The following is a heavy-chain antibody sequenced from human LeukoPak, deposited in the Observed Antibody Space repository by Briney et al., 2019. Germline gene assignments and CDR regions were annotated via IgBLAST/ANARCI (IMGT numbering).Heavy chain of an antibody. CDR3: ARVKRIAVAGVFDY. V-gene: IGHV3-33*01. Sequence: GSLRLSCAASGFTFSSYGMHWVRQAPGKGLEWVAVIWYDGSNKYYADPVKGRFTISRDNSKNTLYLQMNSLRAEDTAVYYCARVKRIAVAGVFDYWGQGTLVTVSS. D-gene: IGHD6-19*01. J-gene: IGHJ4*02. CDR1: GFTFSSYG. CDR2: IWYDGSNK.